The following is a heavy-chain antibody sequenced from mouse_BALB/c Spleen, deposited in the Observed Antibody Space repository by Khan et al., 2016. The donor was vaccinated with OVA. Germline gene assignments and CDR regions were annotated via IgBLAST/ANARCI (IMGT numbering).Heavy chain of an antibody. Sequence: QVQLKQSGAELVKPGASVKLSCKTSGYTFTNYWIQWVKQRPGQGLGWIGEIFPGTGTTYYNENFKAKATLTIDTSSNTAYIQLSSLTSEDSAVYCCARAYFGNYDFAYWGQGTLVTVSA. J-gene: IGHJ3*01. CDR3: ARAYFGNYDFAY. CDR1: GYTFTNYW. D-gene: IGHD2-10*01. CDR2: IFPGTGTT. V-gene: IGHV1S132*01.